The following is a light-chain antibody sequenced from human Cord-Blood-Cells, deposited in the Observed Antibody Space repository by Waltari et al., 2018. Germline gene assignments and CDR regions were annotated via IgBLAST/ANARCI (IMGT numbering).Light chain of an antibody. Sequence: QSVLTQPPSASGTPGHRVTISCSGSSSNIGSNHVYWYQQLQGTAPKLLIYRNNQRPSGVPDRFSGSKSGTSASLAISGLRSEDEADYYCAAWDDSLSGRVFGGGTKLTVL. CDR3: AAWDDSLSGRV. J-gene: IGLJ3*02. V-gene: IGLV1-47*01. CDR2: RNN. CDR1: SSNIGSNH.